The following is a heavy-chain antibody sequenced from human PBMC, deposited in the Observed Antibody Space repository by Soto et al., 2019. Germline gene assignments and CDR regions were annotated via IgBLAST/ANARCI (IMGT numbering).Heavy chain of an antibody. Sequence: GGSLRLSCTASEFSFSRYWMSWVRQAPGKGLEWVANIDRDGSRKYHVDSVKGRFTISRDNAKNSLYLQMNSLRAEDTAVYYCAKDLRRYCSGGSCYSAAFDIWGQGTMVTVSS. CDR3: AKDLRRYCSGGSCYSAAFDI. V-gene: IGHV3-7*05. CDR2: IDRDGSRK. CDR1: EFSFSRYW. D-gene: IGHD2-15*01. J-gene: IGHJ3*02.